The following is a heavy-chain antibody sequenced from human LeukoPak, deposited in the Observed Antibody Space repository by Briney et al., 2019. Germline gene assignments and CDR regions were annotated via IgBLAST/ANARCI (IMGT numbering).Heavy chain of an antibody. J-gene: IGHJ6*03. CDR2: IYTSGST. CDR1: GGSISSGSYY. CDR3: ARGSYYSDSSGYSTYHYYYMDV. Sequence: PSQTLSLTCTVSGGSISSGSYYWSWIRQPAGKGLEWIGRIYTSGSTNYNPSLKSRVTISVDTSKNQFSLKLSSVTAADTAVYFCARGSYYSDSSGYSTYHYYYMDVWGKGTTVTVSS. D-gene: IGHD3-22*01. V-gene: IGHV4-61*02.